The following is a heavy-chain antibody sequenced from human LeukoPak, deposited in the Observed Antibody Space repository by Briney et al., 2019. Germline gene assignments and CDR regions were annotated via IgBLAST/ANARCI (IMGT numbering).Heavy chain of an antibody. V-gene: IGHV3-23*01. CDR3: AKDWPLIAAAGEFDY. Sequence: GGSLRLPCAASGFTFSNAWMSWVRQAPGKGLEWVSAISGSGGSTYYADSVKGRFTISRDNSKNTLYLQMNSLRAEDTAVYYCAKDWPLIAAAGEFDYWGQGTLVTVSS. D-gene: IGHD6-13*01. CDR1: GFTFSNAW. J-gene: IGHJ4*02. CDR2: ISGSGGST.